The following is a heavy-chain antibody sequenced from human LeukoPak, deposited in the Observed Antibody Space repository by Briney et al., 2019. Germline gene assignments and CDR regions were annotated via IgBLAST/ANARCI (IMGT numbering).Heavy chain of an antibody. CDR1: GYTFINSG. CDR3: AKIDYSTSADY. Sequence: ASVKVSCKASGYTFINSGITWVRQAPGQGLEWMGWISAYNGNKNYAQMFQGRVTMTTDTSTNTAYMELRSLRSDDTAVYYCAKIDYSTSADYWGLGTLVTVSS. D-gene: IGHD6-13*01. CDR2: ISAYNGNK. J-gene: IGHJ4*02. V-gene: IGHV1-18*01.